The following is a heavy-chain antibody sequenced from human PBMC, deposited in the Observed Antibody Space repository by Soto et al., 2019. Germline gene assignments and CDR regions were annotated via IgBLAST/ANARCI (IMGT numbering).Heavy chain of an antibody. CDR3: ERKEFRDQYKWFDS. CDR1: GDSVSSKSVA. J-gene: IGHJ5*01. Sequence: PSQTLSLTCAISGDSVSSKSVAWNWIRQSPSRGLEWLGRTYYRSNWYNDYALSVGSRISINADTSRNQFSLQLKYVTPEDTAVYYCERKEFRDQYKWFDSWGQGTLVNVSS. V-gene: IGHV6-1*01. D-gene: IGHD3-10*01. CDR2: TYYRSNWYN.